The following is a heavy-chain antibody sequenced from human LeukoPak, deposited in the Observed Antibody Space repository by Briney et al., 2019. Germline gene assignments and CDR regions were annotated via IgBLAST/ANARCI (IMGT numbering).Heavy chain of an antibody. CDR1: GFTFSSYA. Sequence: GGSLRLSCAASGFTFSSYAMSWVRQAPGKGLEWVSAISGSGGSTYYADSVKGRFTISRDNSKNTLYLQMNSLRAEDTAVYYCVKGQLRYCSGTSCYYFDYWGQGTLVTVSS. CDR2: ISGSGGST. J-gene: IGHJ4*02. D-gene: IGHD2-2*01. V-gene: IGHV3-23*01. CDR3: VKGQLRYCSGTSCYYFDY.